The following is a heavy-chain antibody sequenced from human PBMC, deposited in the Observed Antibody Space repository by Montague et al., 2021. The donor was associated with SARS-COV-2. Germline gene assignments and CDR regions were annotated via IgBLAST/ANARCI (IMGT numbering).Heavy chain of an antibody. Sequence: SPRLSCAASGFTFSSYAMHWVRQAPGKGLEWVAVISYDGSNKYYADSVKGRFTISRDNSKNTLYLQMNSLRAEDTAMYYCASHPVWQQLCTWGQGTLVSVSS. CDR1: GFTFSSYA. CDR2: ISYDGSNK. V-gene: IGHV3-30-3*01. J-gene: IGHJ4*02. D-gene: IGHD6-13*01. CDR3: ASHPVWQQLCT.